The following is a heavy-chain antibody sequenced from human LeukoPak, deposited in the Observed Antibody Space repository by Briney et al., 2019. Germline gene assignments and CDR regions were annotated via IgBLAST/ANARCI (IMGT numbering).Heavy chain of an antibody. J-gene: IGHJ5*02. V-gene: IGHV3-11*01. D-gene: IGHD6-13*01. CDR2: ISNSGSTI. CDR3: AREGRDGIYSSP. CDR1: GFTFSDYY. Sequence: GGSLRLSWAASGFTFSDYYMSWIRQAPGKGLEWVSYISNSGSTIYYADSVKGRFTISRDNAKNSLYLQMNSLRAEDTAVYYCAREGRDGIYSSPWGQGTLVTVSS.